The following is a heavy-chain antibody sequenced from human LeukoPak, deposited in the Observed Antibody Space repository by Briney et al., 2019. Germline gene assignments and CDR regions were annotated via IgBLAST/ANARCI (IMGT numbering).Heavy chain of an antibody. CDR3: AKGVFPVYECSGFSAFPGR. CDR1: GFTFSSYA. V-gene: IGHV3-23*01. D-gene: IGHD3-22*01. CDR2: ISGSGATT. J-gene: IGHJ2*01. Sequence: GGSLRLSCAASGFTFSSYAMTWVRQAPGKGLEWVSGISGSGATTYYAESMKGRVTISRDNSRKTLYLQIHSLRAEDTAIYYCAKGVFPVYECSGFSAFPGRWGRGTPVTVSS.